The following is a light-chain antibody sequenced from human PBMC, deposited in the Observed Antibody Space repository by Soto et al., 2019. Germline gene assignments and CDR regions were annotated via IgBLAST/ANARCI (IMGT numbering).Light chain of an antibody. J-gene: IGLJ1*01. CDR3: NSYTNSGSFV. CDR2: EVS. Sequence: QSVLTQPRSVSGSPGQSVTISCTGTSSDVGGYNYVSWYQQSPGKAPKLLIYEVSNRPSGVSSRFSGSKSGNTASLTISGLRADDEADYYCNSYTNSGSFVFGTGTKVTVL. CDR1: SSDVGGYNY. V-gene: IGLV2-14*01.